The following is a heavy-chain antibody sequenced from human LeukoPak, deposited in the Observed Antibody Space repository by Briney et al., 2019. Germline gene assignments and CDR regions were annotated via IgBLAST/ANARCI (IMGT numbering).Heavy chain of an antibody. CDR2: IKSGETFT. J-gene: IGHJ4*02. CDR3: ARDVGYDLGY. CDR1: GFAISTYW. D-gene: IGHD5-12*01. V-gene: IGHV3-74*01. Sequence: GGSLRLSCAASGFAISTYWMHWVRQAPGKGLVWVSRIKSGETFTNYADSVKGRFTISRDNVKNSLYLQMNSLRDEDTAVYYCARDVGYDLGYWGQGTLVTVSS.